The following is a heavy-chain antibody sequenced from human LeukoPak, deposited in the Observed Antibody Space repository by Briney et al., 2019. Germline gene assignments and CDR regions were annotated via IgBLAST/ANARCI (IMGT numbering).Heavy chain of an antibody. D-gene: IGHD3-9*01. Sequence: ASVKVSCKASGYTFTSYYMHWVRQATGQGLEWMGWMNPNSGNTGYAQKFQGRVTMTRNTSISTAYMGLSSLRSEDTAVYYCARGYYDYFTGYLTYYYYGMDVWGQGTTVTVSS. J-gene: IGHJ6*02. CDR1: GYTFTSYY. V-gene: IGHV1-8*02. CDR2: MNPNSGNT. CDR3: ARGYYDYFTGYLTYYYYGMDV.